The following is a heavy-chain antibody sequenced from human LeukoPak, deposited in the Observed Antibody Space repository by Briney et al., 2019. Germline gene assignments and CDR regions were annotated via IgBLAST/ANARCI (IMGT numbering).Heavy chain of an antibody. V-gene: IGHV4-39*01. J-gene: IGHJ4*02. Sequence: WGRILKPPGKGLEWIGSIYYSGSTYYNPSLKSRVTISVDTSKNQFSLKVTSVTAADTAVYYCARVFDSSGYPGYWGQGTLVTVS. CDR2: IYYSGST. D-gene: IGHD3-22*01. CDR3: ARVFDSSGYPGY.